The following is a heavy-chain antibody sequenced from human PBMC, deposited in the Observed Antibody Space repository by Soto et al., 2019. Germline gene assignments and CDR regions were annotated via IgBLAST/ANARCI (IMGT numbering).Heavy chain of an antibody. CDR3: AKARGELPYWYFDL. V-gene: IGHV3-23*01. CDR2: SSGSGGRT. D-gene: IGHD1-26*01. J-gene: IGHJ2*01. CDR1: GFTFSSYA. Sequence: EVQLLESGGGLVQPGGSLRLSCAASGFTFSSYAMTWVRQAPGKGPEWVSGSSGSGGRTYYADSVKGRFTISRDTSKNSLYLQMNSLGAEDTAVYYCAKARGELPYWYFDLWGRGTLVTVSS.